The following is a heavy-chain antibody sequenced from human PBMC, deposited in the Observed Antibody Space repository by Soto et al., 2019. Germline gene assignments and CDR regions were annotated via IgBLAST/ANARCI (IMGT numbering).Heavy chain of an antibody. D-gene: IGHD1-20*01. J-gene: IGHJ6*02. CDR2: IYYSGST. CDR1: GGSISSGGYY. Sequence: SETLSLTCTVSGGSISSGGYYWSWIRQHPGKGLEWIGYIYYSGSTYYNPSLKSRVTISVDTSKNQFSLKLSSVTAADTAVYYCARLNWKAGYYYGMDAWGQGTTVTFSS. V-gene: IGHV4-31*03. CDR3: ARLNWKAGYYYGMDA.